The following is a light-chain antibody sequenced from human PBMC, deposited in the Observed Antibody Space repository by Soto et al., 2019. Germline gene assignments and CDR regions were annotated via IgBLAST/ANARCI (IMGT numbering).Light chain of an antibody. V-gene: IGLV2-14*01. CDR3: GSYRSSSTPYV. J-gene: IGLJ1*01. CDR2: EVS. Sequence: QSVLTQPASVSGSRGQSITISCTGTSSDGGGYNYVSWYQQHPGKAPKLVIYEVSNRPSGFSDRFSASKSGNTASLTISGLQPEDEADYYCGSYRSSSTPYVFGTGTKVTVL. CDR1: SSDGGGYNY.